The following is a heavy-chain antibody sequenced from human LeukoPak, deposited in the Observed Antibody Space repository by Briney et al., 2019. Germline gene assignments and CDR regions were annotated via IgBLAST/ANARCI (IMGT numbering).Heavy chain of an antibody. J-gene: IGHJ4*02. CDR2: IYYDGSNI. D-gene: IGHD6-13*01. CDR3: TRIPSSTSSWYYFDY. CDR1: EFTFTTYG. Sequence: PGRSLTLSCAASEFTFTTYGMHWVRQAPGKGLEWVAFIYYDGSNIYYADYVKGRFTISRDISKNTLYLQMDSLRAEDTAVYYCTRIPSSTSSWYYFDYWGQGTLVTVSS. V-gene: IGHV3-33*01.